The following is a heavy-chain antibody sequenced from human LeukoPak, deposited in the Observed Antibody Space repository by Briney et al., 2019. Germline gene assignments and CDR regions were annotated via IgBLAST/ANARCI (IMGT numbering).Heavy chain of an antibody. Sequence: GRSLRLSCAASGFTFSSYWMSWVRQAPGKGLEWVANIKQDGSEKYYVDSVKGRFTISRDNAKNSLYLQMNSLRAEDTALYYCAKDYDRGDYAIFDYWGQGTLVTVSS. CDR2: IKQDGSEK. V-gene: IGHV3-7*03. CDR3: AKDYDRGDYAIFDY. J-gene: IGHJ4*02. D-gene: IGHD4-17*01. CDR1: GFTFSSYW.